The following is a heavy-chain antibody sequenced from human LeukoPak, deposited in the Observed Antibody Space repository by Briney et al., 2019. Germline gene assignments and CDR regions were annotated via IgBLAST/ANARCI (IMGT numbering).Heavy chain of an antibody. Sequence: GGSLRLSCAASGFTFSSHAMTWVRQAPGKGQEWVSVVSGDGTATYYAGSVKGRFTISRDNSKNTLYLQMNSLRAGDTAVYYCAKDNSYSGSVYWGQGSLVTVSS. CDR3: AKDNSYSGSVY. V-gene: IGHV3-23*01. CDR1: GFTFSSHA. J-gene: IGHJ4*02. D-gene: IGHD1-26*01. CDR2: VSGDGTAT.